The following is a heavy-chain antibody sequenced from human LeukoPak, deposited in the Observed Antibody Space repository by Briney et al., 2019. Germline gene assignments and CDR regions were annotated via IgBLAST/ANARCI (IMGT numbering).Heavy chain of an antibody. V-gene: IGHV3-64*01. D-gene: IGHD6-13*01. CDR2: ISSNGGST. CDR3: ARWDTAAGKFDY. J-gene: IGHJ4*02. Sequence: PGGSLRLSCAASGFTFSSYAMHWVRQAPGKGLEYVSAISSNGGSTYYANSVKGRFTISRDNPKNTLYLQMGSLRAEDMAVYYCARWDTAAGKFDYWGQGTLVTVSS. CDR1: GFTFSSYA.